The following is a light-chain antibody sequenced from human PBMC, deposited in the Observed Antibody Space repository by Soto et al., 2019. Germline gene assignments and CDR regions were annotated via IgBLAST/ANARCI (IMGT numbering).Light chain of an antibody. CDR1: NSDIGNTHY. J-gene: IGLJ2*01. CDR2: DVN. CDR3: SSLTPCGTRV. V-gene: IGLV2-14*03. Sequence: QSVLTQPASVSASPGQSITVSCIGTNSDIGNTHYVSWYQQHPGEAPKLIIYDVNWRPSGISDRFSGSKSGNTASLTISGLQPGDEADYHCSSLTPCGTRVFGVGTKLPVL.